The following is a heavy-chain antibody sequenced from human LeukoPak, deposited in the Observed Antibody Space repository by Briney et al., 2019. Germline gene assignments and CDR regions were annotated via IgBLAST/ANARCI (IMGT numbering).Heavy chain of an antibody. D-gene: IGHD3-22*01. J-gene: IGHJ6*02. V-gene: IGHV1-46*01. CDR1: GYTFTSYY. CDR3: ARDLCYDSSGYYYYYYGMDV. Sequence: ASVTVSCMASGYTFTSYYMHWLRQAPAQGLDWMGTINHSGGSTSYAQKFQGRVTMTRDTSTNTVYMELSSLRSEDTAVYYCARDLCYDSSGYYYYYYGMDVWGQGTTVTVSS. CDR2: INHSGGST.